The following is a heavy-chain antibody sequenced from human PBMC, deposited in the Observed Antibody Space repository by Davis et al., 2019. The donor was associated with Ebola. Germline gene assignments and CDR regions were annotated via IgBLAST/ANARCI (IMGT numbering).Heavy chain of an antibody. J-gene: IGHJ4*02. CDR3: TAGVVTAISSDY. CDR1: GFPFSNAW. D-gene: IGHD2-21*02. V-gene: IGHV3-15*01. CDR2: IKSKTDGGTT. Sequence: PRGSLRLSCAASGFPFSNAWMSWVRQAPGKGLEWVGRIKSKTDGGTTDYAAPVKGRFTISRDDSKNTLYLQMNSLKTEDTAVYYCTAGVVTAISSDYWGQGTLVTVSS.